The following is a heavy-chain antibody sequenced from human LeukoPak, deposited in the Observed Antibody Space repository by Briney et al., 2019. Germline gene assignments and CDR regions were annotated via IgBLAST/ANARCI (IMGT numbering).Heavy chain of an antibody. D-gene: IGHD2-2*01. V-gene: IGHV3-23*01. CDR3: AKDFRGYCSSTSCYFDY. CDR1: GFTFSSYS. J-gene: IGHJ4*02. Sequence: GGSLRLSCAASGFTFSSYSMNWVRQAPGKGLEWVSAISGSGGSTYYADSVKGRFTISRDNSKNTLYLQMNSLRAEDTAMYYCAKDFRGYCSSTSCYFDYWGQGTLVTVSS. CDR2: ISGSGGST.